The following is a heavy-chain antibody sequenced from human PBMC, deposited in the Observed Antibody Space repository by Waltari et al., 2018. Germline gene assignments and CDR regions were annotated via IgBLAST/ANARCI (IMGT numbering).Heavy chain of an antibody. J-gene: IGHJ4*02. V-gene: IGHV3-23*01. CDR1: GFTFSSYA. Sequence: EVQLLESGGGLVQPGGSLRLSCAASGFTFSSYAMTWVRQAPGKGVGWGSAITGGGGETYYADSVKGRFTISRENSKNTVYLQMNSLRVEDTAVYYCAKDRTGTFDYWGQGTLVTVSS. D-gene: IGHD1-1*01. CDR2: ITGGGGET. CDR3: AKDRTGTFDY.